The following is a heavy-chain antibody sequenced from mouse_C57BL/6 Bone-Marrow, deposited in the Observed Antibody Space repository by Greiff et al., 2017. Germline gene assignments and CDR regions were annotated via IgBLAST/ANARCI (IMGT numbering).Heavy chain of an antibody. Sequence: QVQLKESGAELVRPGTSVKMSCKASGYTFTNYWIGWAKQRPGHGLEWIGDIYPGGGYTNYNEKFKGKATLTADKSSSTAYMQFSGLTSEDSAIYFCARERYYSSYFDYWGQGTTLTVSS. D-gene: IGHD1-1*01. CDR2: IYPGGGYT. CDR3: ARERYYSSYFDY. CDR1: GYTFTNYW. J-gene: IGHJ2*01. V-gene: IGHV1-63*01.